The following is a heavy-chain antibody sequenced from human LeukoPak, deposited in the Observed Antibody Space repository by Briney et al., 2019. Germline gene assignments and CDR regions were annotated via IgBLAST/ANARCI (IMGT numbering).Heavy chain of an antibody. Sequence: GGSLRLSCAASGLTFSSYAMKWVRQAPGKGLEWVSTISGSGAGTYHADSVKGRFTISRDNSKNTVYLQMNSLRADDTAIYYCAKGDYGYYYYMDVWGKGTTVTVSS. CDR3: AKGDYGYYYYMDV. J-gene: IGHJ6*03. CDR2: ISGSGAGT. D-gene: IGHD4-17*01. V-gene: IGHV3-23*01. CDR1: GLTFSSYA.